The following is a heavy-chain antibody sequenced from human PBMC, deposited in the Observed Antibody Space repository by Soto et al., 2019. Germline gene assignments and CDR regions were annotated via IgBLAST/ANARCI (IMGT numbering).Heavy chain of an antibody. D-gene: IGHD2-15*01. CDR1: GFTFSSYW. V-gene: IGHV3-74*01. Sequence: GGSLRLSCAASGFTFSSYWMHWVRQAPGKGLVWVSRINSDGRTTSYADSGKGRFTISRDNAKNTLYLQMNSLRAEDTAVYYCARRYCSGGNCYWFDPWGQGTLVTVSS. CDR2: INSDGRTT. J-gene: IGHJ5*02. CDR3: ARRYCSGGNCYWFDP.